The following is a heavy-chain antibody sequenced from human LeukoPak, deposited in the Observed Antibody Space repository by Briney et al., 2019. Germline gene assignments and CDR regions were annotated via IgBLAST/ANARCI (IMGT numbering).Heavy chain of an antibody. CDR2: ISAYNGNT. Sequence: ASVKVSCKASGYTFTSYAIHWVRQAPGQRLEWMGWISAYNGNTNYAQKLQGRVTMTTDTSTSTAYMELRSLRSDDTAVYCCARDQGGGQNYNWFDPWGQGTLVTVSS. D-gene: IGHD1-26*01. J-gene: IGHJ5*02. V-gene: IGHV1-18*01. CDR3: ARDQGGGQNYNWFDP. CDR1: GYTFTSYA.